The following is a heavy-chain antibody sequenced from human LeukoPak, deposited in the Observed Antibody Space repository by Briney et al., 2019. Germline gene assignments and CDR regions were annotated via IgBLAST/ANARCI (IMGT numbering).Heavy chain of an antibody. J-gene: IGHJ4*02. Sequence: GGALRVSCAASGFTFNNYAMSWVRQAPGEGLEGAVAISGSGGSTSYADSVKGRFTISRDNSKNTLYLQMNSLRAEDTAVYYCAKDRKIVVVPAFGYWGQGTLVTVSS. CDR1: GFTFNNYA. CDR3: AKDRKIVVVPAFGY. V-gene: IGHV3-23*01. CDR2: ISGSGGST. D-gene: IGHD2-2*01.